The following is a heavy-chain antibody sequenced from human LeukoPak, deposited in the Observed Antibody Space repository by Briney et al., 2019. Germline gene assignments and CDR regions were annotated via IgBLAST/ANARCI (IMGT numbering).Heavy chain of an antibody. V-gene: IGHV1-8*01. D-gene: IGHD3-9*01. CDR1: GYTFTSYD. CDR2: MNPNSGNT. J-gene: IGHJ6*03. CDR3: ARRPVHPLLRYFDWRNYYYMDV. Sequence: ATVKVSCKASGYTFTSYDINWVRQATGQGLEWMGWMNPNSGNTGYAQKFQGRVTMTRNTSISTAYMELSSLRSEDTAVYYCARRPVHPLLRYFDWRNYYYMDVWGKGTTVTVSS.